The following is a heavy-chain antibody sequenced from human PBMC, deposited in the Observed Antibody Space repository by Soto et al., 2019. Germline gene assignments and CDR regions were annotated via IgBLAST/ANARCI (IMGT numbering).Heavy chain of an antibody. CDR2: IWPADSDT. J-gene: IGHJ5*01. CDR1: GYSFTSYW. Sequence: PGESLKISCNASGYSFTSYWIGWVRQTPGKGLEWMGIIWPADSDTRYSSSFQGHVTISVDKSISTSYLQWSSLEASDTAIFYCARREGSGWFAYWGQGTLVTVSS. CDR3: ARREGSGWFAY. D-gene: IGHD6-19*01. V-gene: IGHV5-51*01.